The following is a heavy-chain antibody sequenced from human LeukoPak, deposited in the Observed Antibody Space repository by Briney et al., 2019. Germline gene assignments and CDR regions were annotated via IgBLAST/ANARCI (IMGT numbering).Heavy chain of an antibody. J-gene: IGHJ4*02. CDR1: GFTFRSYE. CDR2: ISSNWSIR. Sequence: GGSLRLSCAASGFTFRSYEMNWVRQAPGKGLEWVSYISSNWSIRYYTDPVKGGFTNPRDNAKNSLYLPMTSLRAEDTAVYYCARVWGYYFDYWGQGTLVTVSS. D-gene: IGHD3-16*01. V-gene: IGHV3-48*03. CDR3: ARVWGYYFDY.